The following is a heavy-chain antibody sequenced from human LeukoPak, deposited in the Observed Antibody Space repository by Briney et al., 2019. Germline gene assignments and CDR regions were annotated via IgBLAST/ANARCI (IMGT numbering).Heavy chain of an antibody. D-gene: IGHD1-26*01. CDR3: ARGVGATISYYHYYIDV. CDR1: GYTFTSYD. Sequence: GASVKVSCKASGYTFTSYDINWVRQASGQGLEWMGWMNPNTGNTGYAQKFQGRVTITRNTSISTVYMELSSLRSGDTAVYYCARGVGATISYYHYYIDVWGKGTTVTVSS. V-gene: IGHV1-8*03. CDR2: MNPNTGNT. J-gene: IGHJ6*03.